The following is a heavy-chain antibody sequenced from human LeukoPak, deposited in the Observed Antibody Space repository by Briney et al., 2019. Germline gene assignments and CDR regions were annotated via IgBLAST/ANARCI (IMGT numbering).Heavy chain of an antibody. CDR1: GYTFTGYY. CDR2: MNPNSGNT. J-gene: IGHJ4*02. Sequence: GASVKVSCKASGYTFTGYYMHWVRQAPGQGLEWMGWMNPNSGNTGYAQKFQGRVTMTRNTSISTAYMELSSLRSEDTAVYYCARGLRRSGGSCLGYWGQGTLVTVSS. D-gene: IGHD2-15*01. V-gene: IGHV1-8*02. CDR3: ARGLRRSGGSCLGY.